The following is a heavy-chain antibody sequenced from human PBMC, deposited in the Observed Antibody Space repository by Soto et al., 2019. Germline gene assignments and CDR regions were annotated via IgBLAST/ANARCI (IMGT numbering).Heavy chain of an antibody. V-gene: IGHV3-23*01. Sequence: EVHLLEFGGGLVQPGGSPRLSCAASGFTFSNHAMNWVRQAPGKGLEWVSGITGSGGTTFYADSVKGRFTISRDNSRNTVYLQMNSVRADDTGVYYCAKEYTSTSKGSFDYWGQGALVTVSS. D-gene: IGHD1-26*01. CDR3: AKEYTSTSKGSFDY. CDR1: GFTFSNHA. J-gene: IGHJ4*02. CDR2: ITGSGGTT.